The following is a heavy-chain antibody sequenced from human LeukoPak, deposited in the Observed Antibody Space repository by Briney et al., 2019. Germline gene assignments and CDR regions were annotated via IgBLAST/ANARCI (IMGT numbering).Heavy chain of an antibody. V-gene: IGHV3-20*04. CDR2: INWNGAYI. D-gene: IGHD2-21*02. CDR3: AKGSKTLLFTRDHYIDV. J-gene: IGHJ6*03. CDR1: GFTFDDYG. Sequence: PGGSLRLSCAASGFTFDDYGMSWVRQAPGKGLEWVSGINWNGAYIGYADSVKGRFTISRDNAKNSLYLQMNSPRVEDTALYYCAKGSKTLLFTRDHYIDVWGKGTTVTISS.